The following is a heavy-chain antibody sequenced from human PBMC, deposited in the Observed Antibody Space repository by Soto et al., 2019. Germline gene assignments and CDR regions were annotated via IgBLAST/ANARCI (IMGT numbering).Heavy chain of an antibody. Sequence: ASVKVSCKGSGYTFTSYAMHWVRQAPGQRLEWMGWINAGNGNTKYSQKFQGRVTITRDTSASTAYMELSSLRSEDTAVYYCARAARIFGVVIRNWFDPWGQGTLVTVSS. V-gene: IGHV1-3*01. CDR1: GYTFTSYA. CDR2: INAGNGNT. J-gene: IGHJ5*02. CDR3: ARAARIFGVVIRNWFDP. D-gene: IGHD3-3*01.